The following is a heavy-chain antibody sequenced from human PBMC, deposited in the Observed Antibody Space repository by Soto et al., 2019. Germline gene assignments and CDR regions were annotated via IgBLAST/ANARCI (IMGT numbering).Heavy chain of an antibody. V-gene: IGHV1-18*01. J-gene: IGHJ4*02. CDR3: ARTLYGDNVDY. CDR1: GYTFTNFG. Sequence: ASVKVSCKASGYTFTNFGISWVRQAPGQGLQWMGWINTYNGNTNYPQNLQGRVTMTRNTSISTAYMELSSLRSEDTAVYYCARTLYGDNVDYWGQGTLVTVSS. CDR2: INTYNGNT. D-gene: IGHD4-17*01.